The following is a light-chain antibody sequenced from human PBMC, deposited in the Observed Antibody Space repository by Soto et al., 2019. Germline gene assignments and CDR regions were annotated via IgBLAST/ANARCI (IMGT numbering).Light chain of an antibody. CDR2: GAS. J-gene: IGKJ1*01. CDR1: QSVSSN. CDR3: QQYTDWHRK. Sequence: EIVMTQSPATLSVSPGERATLSCRASQSVSSNLAWYQQKSGQAPRLLIYGASTRVTGIPARFSGSGSGTEFTLTISSLQSEDFAVYYCQQYTDWHRKCGQGPKVHI. V-gene: IGKV3-15*01.